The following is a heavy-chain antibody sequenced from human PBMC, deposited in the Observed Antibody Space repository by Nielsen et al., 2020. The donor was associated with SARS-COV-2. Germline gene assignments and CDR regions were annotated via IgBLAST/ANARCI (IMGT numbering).Heavy chain of an antibody. D-gene: IGHD6-19*01. Sequence: GGSLRLSCAASGFTFSAYYMTWFRQAPGKGLEWLSYISDSGAYTNYADSLKGRFTISRDNSKNTLYLQMNSLGADDTAIYYCTRRVAGGTMDVWGQGTTVTVSS. CDR3: TRRVAGGTMDV. CDR2: ISDSGAYT. CDR1: GFTFSAYY. V-gene: IGHV3-11*03. J-gene: IGHJ6*02.